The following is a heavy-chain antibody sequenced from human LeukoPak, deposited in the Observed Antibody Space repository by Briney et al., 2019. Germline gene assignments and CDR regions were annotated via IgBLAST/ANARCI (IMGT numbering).Heavy chain of an antibody. CDR3: ARDVTPAAGDY. D-gene: IGHD6-13*01. CDR1: GGTFSSYA. Sequence: SVKVSCKASGGTFSSYAISWVRQAPGQGLEWMGRIIPILGIANYAQKFQGRVTITADKSTSTAYMELSSLRSKDTAVYYCARDVTPAAGDYWGQGTLVTVSS. CDR2: IIPILGIA. V-gene: IGHV1-69*04. J-gene: IGHJ4*02.